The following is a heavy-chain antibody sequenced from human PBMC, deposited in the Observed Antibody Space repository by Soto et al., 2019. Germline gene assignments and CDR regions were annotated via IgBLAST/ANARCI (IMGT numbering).Heavy chain of an antibody. CDR1: GFTFSNAW. D-gene: IGHD2-2*01. CDR2: IKSKTDGGTT. J-gene: IGHJ4*02. V-gene: IGHV3-15*01. CDR3: TTIIADIVVVPAAPRDY. Sequence: VGSLRLSCAASGFTFSNAWMSWVRQAPGKGLEWVGRIKSKTDGGTTDYAAPVKGRFTISRDDSKNTLYLQMNSLKTEDTAVYYCTTIIADIVVVPAAPRDYWGQGTLVTVSS.